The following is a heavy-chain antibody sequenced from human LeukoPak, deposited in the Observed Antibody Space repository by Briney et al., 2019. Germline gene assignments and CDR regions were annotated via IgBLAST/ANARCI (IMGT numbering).Heavy chain of an antibody. CDR1: GGSISGDH. V-gene: IGHV4-59*08. J-gene: IGHJ3*02. CDR3: ARRNDFDI. Sequence: SETLSLTCTVSGGSISGDHWNWIRQPPGRGLEWIGNIYYSGNTNYNPSLKSRVTISVDTSKNQFSLKLSSVTAADTAVYYCARRNDFDIWGQGTMVTVSS. CDR2: IYYSGNT.